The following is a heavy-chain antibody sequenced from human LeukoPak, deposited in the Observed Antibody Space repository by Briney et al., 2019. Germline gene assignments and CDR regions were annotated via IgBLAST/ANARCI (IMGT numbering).Heavy chain of an antibody. V-gene: IGHV3-23*01. Sequence: GGSLRLSCAASEFTFSSYAMSWVRQAPGKGLEWVSAIRGSGGSTYYADSVKGRFTISRDNSKNTLYLQMNSLRAEDTAVYYCAKGPYYYDSSGYPNYFDYWGQGTLVTVSS. CDR3: AKGPYYYDSSGYPNYFDY. CDR2: IRGSGGST. D-gene: IGHD3-22*01. CDR1: EFTFSSYA. J-gene: IGHJ4*02.